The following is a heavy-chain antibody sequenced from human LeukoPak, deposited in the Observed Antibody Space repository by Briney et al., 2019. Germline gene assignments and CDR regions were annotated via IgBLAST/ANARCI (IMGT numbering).Heavy chain of an antibody. Sequence: PGGSLRLSCAASGFTFSNAWMSWVCQAPGKGLEWVGRIKSKTDGGTTDYAAPVKGRFTISRDDSKNTLYLQMNSLKTEDTAVYYCTTEAQLWLRSDNYWGQGTLVTVSS. CDR2: IKSKTDGGTT. CDR3: TTEAQLWLRSDNY. CDR1: GFTFSNAW. V-gene: IGHV3-15*01. D-gene: IGHD5-18*01. J-gene: IGHJ4*02.